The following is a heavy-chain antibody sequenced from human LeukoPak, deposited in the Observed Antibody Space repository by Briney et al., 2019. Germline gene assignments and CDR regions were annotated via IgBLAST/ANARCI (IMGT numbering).Heavy chain of an antibody. CDR1: GFTVSSNY. Sequence: GGSLRLSCAASGFTVSSNYMSWVRQAPGKGLEWVSVIYSGGSTYYEDSVKGRFTISRDNSKNTLYLQMNSLRAEDTAVYYCARAPGLWFGIDYWGQGTLVTVSS. J-gene: IGHJ4*02. CDR2: IYSGGST. V-gene: IGHV3-66*01. CDR3: ARAPGLWFGIDY. D-gene: IGHD3-10*01.